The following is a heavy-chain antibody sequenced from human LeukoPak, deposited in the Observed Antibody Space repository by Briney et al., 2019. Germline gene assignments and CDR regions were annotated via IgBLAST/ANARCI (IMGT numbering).Heavy chain of an antibody. J-gene: IGHJ1*01. CDR3: AEDNQRGGFQN. V-gene: IGHV3-43*02. CDR2: ISGDGATT. Sequence: PGGSLRLTCAASGFTFSDYGMSWVRQAPGKGLEWVSLISGDGATTYYADSVKGRFNISRDNSKSSLYLQMNSLRSEDSALYYCAEDNQRGGFQNWGRGTLVTVSS. D-gene: IGHD3-16*01. CDR1: GFTFSDYG.